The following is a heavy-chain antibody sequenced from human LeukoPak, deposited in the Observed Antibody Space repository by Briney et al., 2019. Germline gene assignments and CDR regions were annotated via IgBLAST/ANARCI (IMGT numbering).Heavy chain of an antibody. CDR1: GGTFSSYA. CDR2: IIPIFGTA. Sequence: PVASVKVSCKASGGTFSSYAISWVRQAPGQGLEWMGGIIPIFGTANYAQKFQGRVTITADESTSTAYMELSSLRSEDTAVYYCARKESGYAGYYYGMDVWGQGTTVTVSS. V-gene: IGHV1-69*13. D-gene: IGHD5-18*01. J-gene: IGHJ6*02. CDR3: ARKESGYAGYYYGMDV.